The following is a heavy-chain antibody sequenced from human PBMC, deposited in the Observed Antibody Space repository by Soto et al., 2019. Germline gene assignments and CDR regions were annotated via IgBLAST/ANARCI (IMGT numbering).Heavy chain of an antibody. CDR3: ARGPPTPPSIAVAGRFDP. V-gene: IGHV1-2*02. CDR1: GYTFTGYY. J-gene: IGHJ5*02. D-gene: IGHD6-19*01. CDR2: INPNSGGT. Sequence: VASVKVSFKASGYTFTGYYMHWLRQAPGQGLEWMGWINPNSGGTNYAQKFQGRVTMTRDTSISTAYMELSRLRSDDTAVYYCARGPPTPPSIAVAGRFDPWGQGTLVTVSS.